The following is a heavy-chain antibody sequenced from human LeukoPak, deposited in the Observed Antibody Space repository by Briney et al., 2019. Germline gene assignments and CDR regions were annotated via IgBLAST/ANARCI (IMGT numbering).Heavy chain of an antibody. CDR3: ARGGGSSWYMGNY. Sequence: ASVKVSCKASGYIFSDYYMHWVRQAPGQGLEWMGWMNPNRGNTGYAQKFQGRVTMTRNTSISTAYMELSSLRSEDTAVYYCARGGGSSWYMGNYWGQGTLVTVSS. D-gene: IGHD6-13*01. V-gene: IGHV1-8*02. CDR1: GYIFSDYY. J-gene: IGHJ4*02. CDR2: MNPNRGNT.